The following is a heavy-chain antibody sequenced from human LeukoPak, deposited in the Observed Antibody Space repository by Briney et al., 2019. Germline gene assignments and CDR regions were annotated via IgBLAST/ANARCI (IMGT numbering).Heavy chain of an antibody. CDR1: GFTFDDYA. CDR3: IIGQQLVEFDAFDI. J-gene: IGHJ3*02. CDR2: ISWNSGSI. D-gene: IGHD6-13*01. Sequence: PGGSLRLSCAASGFTFDDYAMHWVRQAPGKGLEWVSGISWNSGSIGYADSVKGRFTISRDNAKNSLYLQMNSLRAEDTALYYCIIGQQLVEFDAFDIWGQGTMVTVSS. V-gene: IGHV3-9*01.